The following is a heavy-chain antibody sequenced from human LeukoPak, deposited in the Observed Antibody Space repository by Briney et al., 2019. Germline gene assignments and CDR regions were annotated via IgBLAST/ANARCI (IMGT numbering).Heavy chain of an antibody. CDR1: RFTFSDYG. CDR3: ARKQYSTSSSILGAFDI. J-gene: IGHJ3*02. Sequence: GGSLRLSCAASRFTFSDYGIHWVRQAPGKGLEWVAFITYDGKNKYYADSVQGRITISRDISKNTVYLQMNSLRAEDTAVYYCARKQYSTSSSILGAFDIWGQGTMVTVSS. D-gene: IGHD6-6*01. CDR2: ITYDGKNK. V-gene: IGHV3-30*02.